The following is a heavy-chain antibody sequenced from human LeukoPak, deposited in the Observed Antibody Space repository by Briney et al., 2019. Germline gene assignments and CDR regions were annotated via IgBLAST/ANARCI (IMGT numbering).Heavy chain of an antibody. CDR3: ARDGLGYCTNGVCYFVDY. V-gene: IGHV1-18*01. CDR1: GYTFTSYG. D-gene: IGHD2-8*01. CDR2: ISAYNGNT. J-gene: IGHJ4*02. Sequence: ASVKVSFKASGYTFTSYGISWVRQAPGQGLEWMGWISAYNGNTNYAQKLQGRVTMTTDTSTSTAYMELRSLRSDDTAVYYCARDGLGYCTNGVCYFVDYWGQGTLVTVSS.